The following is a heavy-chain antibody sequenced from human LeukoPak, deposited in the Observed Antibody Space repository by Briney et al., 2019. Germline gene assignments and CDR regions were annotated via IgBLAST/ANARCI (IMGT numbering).Heavy chain of an antibody. D-gene: IGHD1-1*01. V-gene: IGHV3-7*01. CDR1: GFTFSSYW. J-gene: IGHJ3*02. Sequence: GGSLRLSCAASGFTFSSYWMSWVRQAPGKGLEWVANIKQDGSEKYYVDSVKGRFTISRDNAKNSLYLQMNSLRAEDTAVYYCARLDWNDRGDAFDIWGQGTMVTVSS. CDR3: ARLDWNDRGDAFDI. CDR2: IKQDGSEK.